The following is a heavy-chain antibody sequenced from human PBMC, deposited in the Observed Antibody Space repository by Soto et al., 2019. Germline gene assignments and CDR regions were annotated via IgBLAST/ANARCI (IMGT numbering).Heavy chain of an antibody. CDR2: IGRGGSDI. D-gene: IGHD2-15*01. V-gene: IGHV3-48*03. CDR1: GFTFSSYE. Sequence: GGSLRLSCAASGFTFSSYEMNWVRQAPGKGLEWLSYIGRGGSDIYYADSVKGRFTISRDNAKNSLYLQMNSLRAEDTAVYYCARLTRDKCYYGMDVWGQGTTVTVSS. CDR3: ARLTRDKCYYGMDV. J-gene: IGHJ6*02.